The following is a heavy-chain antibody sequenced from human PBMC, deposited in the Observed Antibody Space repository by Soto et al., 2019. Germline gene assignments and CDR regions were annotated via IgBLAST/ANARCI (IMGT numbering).Heavy chain of an antibody. CDR1: GFTFSNYA. V-gene: IGHV3-23*01. J-gene: IGHJ5*02. CDR2: ISGSGRST. CDR3: ATGVSTMVRGVIIS. D-gene: IGHD3-10*01. Sequence: PGGSLRLSCAASGFTFSNYAMNWARQAPGKGLEWVSGISGSGRSTYYADSVKGRFTISRDNSKNTLYLQMNSLRAEDTAVYYCATGVSTMVRGVIISWGQGTLVTVSS.